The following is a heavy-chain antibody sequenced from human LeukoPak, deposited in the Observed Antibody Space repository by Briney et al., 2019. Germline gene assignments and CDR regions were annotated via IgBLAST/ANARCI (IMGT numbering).Heavy chain of an antibody. CDR3: ARGVTSPLDAFDI. CDR2: IYYSGST. Sequence: PSETLSLTCTVSGVSISSYYWSWIRQPPGKGLEWIGYIYYSGSTNYNPSLKSRLTISVDMSKNEVSLKLSSVTAADTAVYYCARGVTSPLDAFDIWGQGTTVTVSS. J-gene: IGHJ3*02. D-gene: IGHD1-26*01. V-gene: IGHV4-59*01. CDR1: GVSISSYY.